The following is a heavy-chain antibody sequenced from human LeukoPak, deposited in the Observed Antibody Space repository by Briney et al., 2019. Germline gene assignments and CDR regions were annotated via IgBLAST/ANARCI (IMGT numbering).Heavy chain of an antibody. D-gene: IGHD2-15*01. J-gene: IGHJ4*02. Sequence: PSETLSLTCTVSGDSIRTYYWSCIRQPPGKGLEWIGSIYYSGSTNCNPSLKSRVTISVDTSKNQFSLKVSSVTAADTAVYYCARALTPGFCSGGTCSYFDFWGQGTLVTVSS. CDR3: ARALTPGFCSGGTCSYFDF. V-gene: IGHV4-59*01. CDR1: GDSIRTYY. CDR2: IYYSGST.